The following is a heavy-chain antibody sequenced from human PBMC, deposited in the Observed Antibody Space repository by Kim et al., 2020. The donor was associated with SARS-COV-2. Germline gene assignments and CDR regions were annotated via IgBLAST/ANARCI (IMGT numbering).Heavy chain of an antibody. V-gene: IGHV4-4*07. J-gene: IGHJ4*01. CDR1: GGSISSYY. D-gene: IGHD3-10*01. CDR3: ARERGFYGSGTAWFDY. CDR2: IYTSGST. Sequence: SETLSLTCTVSGGSISSYYWTWIRQPAGKGLEWIGRIYTSGSTNYNPSLKSRVILSVDTSNNQFSLKLSSVTAADTAVYYCARERGFYGSGTAWFDYWG.